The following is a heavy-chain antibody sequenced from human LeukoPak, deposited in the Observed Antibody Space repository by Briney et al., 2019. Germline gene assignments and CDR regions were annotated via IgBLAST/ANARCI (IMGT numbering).Heavy chain of an antibody. D-gene: IGHD4-17*01. Sequence: PGGSLRLSCAASGFTFNNYAINWVRQAPGKGLEWVSSISGGGETTYYADSAKGRFTISRDNSQNTLYLQMNSLRAEDTAVCYCARDYADYVGYFFFDYWGQGTLVTVSS. CDR2: ISGGGETT. J-gene: IGHJ4*02. CDR1: GFTFNNYA. CDR3: ARDYADYVGYFFFDY. V-gene: IGHV3-23*01.